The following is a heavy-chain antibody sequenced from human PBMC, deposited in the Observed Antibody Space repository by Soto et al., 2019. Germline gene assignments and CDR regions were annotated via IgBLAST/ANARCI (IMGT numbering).Heavy chain of an antibody. V-gene: IGHV4-39*01. CDR3: ASLGGYYGMDV. D-gene: IGHD3-16*01. J-gene: IGHJ6*02. Sequence: SATLSLTCTVSGGSISSSSYYWGWIRQPPGKGLEWIGSIYYSGSTYYNPSLKSRVTISVDTSKNQFSLKLSSVTAADTAVYYCASLGGYYGMDVWGQGTTVTVSS. CDR2: IYYSGST. CDR1: GGSISSSSYY.